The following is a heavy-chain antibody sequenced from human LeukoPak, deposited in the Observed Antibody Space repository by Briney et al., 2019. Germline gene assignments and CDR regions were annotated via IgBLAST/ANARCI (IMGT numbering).Heavy chain of an antibody. CDR3: ARLDTTLAPYFDY. CDR2: IYYSGST. CDR1: GGSISSHY. V-gene: IGHV4-59*04. D-gene: IGHD5-18*01. J-gene: IGHJ4*02. Sequence: PSETLSPTCTVSGGSISSHYWTWIRQPPGKGLEWIGNIYYSGSTYYNPSLKSRVTISVDTSKNQFSLKLSSVTAADTAVYYCARLDTTLAPYFDYWGQGTLVTVPS.